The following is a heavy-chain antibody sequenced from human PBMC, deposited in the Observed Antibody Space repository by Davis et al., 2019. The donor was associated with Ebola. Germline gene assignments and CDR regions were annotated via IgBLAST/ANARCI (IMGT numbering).Heavy chain of an antibody. J-gene: IGHJ5*02. V-gene: IGHV3-9*01. D-gene: IGHD2-15*01. CDR1: GFTFDDYA. Sequence: SLKISCAASGFTFDDYAMHWVRQAPGKGLEWVSGISWNSGSIGYADSVKGRFTISRDNAKNSLYLQMNSLRAEDTALYYCAKEASPVVVVAAAWFDPWGQGTLVTVSS. CDR3: AKEASPVVVVAAAWFDP. CDR2: ISWNSGSI.